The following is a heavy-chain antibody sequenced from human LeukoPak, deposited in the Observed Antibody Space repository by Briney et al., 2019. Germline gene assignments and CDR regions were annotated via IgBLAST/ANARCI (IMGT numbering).Heavy chain of an antibody. CDR3: ARLAPEPPYYDFWSGETYYYYMDV. CDR1: GLTFNNYA. CDR2: ISGRGASK. V-gene: IGHV3-23*01. J-gene: IGHJ6*03. D-gene: IGHD3-3*01. Sequence: PGGSLRLSCAVSGLTFNNYAMSWVRQAPGKGLEWVSGISGRGASKYYADSVKGRFTISRDNSKNTLYLQMNSLRAEDTAVYYCARLAPEPPYYDFWSGETYYYYMDVWGKGTTVTVSS.